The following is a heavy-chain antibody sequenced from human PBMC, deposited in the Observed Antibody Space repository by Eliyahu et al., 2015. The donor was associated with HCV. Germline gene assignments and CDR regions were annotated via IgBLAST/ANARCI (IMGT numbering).Heavy chain of an antibody. CDR1: GTPFRTYS. J-gene: IGHJ4*02. D-gene: IGHD3-10*01. CDR3: ARGRGTGKATLDF. Sequence: QVHLVESGGGVVQPGGSLTLSCAAXGTPFRTYSMHWVRQAPGKGLQWVTTISFDGRSKNYAGSVRGRFTISRDNSNNLVLLEMNNLTLEDTAVYYCARGRGTGKATLDFWGQGTLVTVSS. CDR2: ISFDGRSK. V-gene: IGHV3-30*03.